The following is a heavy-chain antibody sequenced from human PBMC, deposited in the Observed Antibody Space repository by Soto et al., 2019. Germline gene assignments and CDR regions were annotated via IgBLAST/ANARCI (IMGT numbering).Heavy chain of an antibody. CDR1: GYTFTGYY. Sequence: ASVKVSCKASGYTFTGYYMRWVRQAPGQGLEWMGWINPNSGGTNYAQKFQGWVTMTRDTSISTAYMELSRLRSDDTAVYYCARGPPGRGHYYGRDVGGQGTRFTVSS. V-gene: IGHV1-2*04. D-gene: IGHD3-10*01. CDR3: ARGPPGRGHYYGRDV. J-gene: IGHJ6*02. CDR2: INPNSGGT.